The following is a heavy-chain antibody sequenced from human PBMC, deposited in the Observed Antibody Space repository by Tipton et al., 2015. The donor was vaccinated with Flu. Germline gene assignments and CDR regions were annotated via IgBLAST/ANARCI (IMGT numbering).Heavy chain of an antibody. CDR2: INYSENT. V-gene: IGHV4-39*02. D-gene: IGHD3-22*01. J-gene: IGHJ4*02. CDR3: VRRNKMYFHLSGLPDF. CDR1: GGSVRSGDYY. Sequence: GLVKPSETLSLTCTVSGGSVRSGDYYWGWIRQSPGKGLEWIGSINYSENTYYNPSLKSRVTISVDTSKNHFSLKMSSVTAADTAVYYCVRRNKMYFHLSGLPDFWGQGTLVTVSS.